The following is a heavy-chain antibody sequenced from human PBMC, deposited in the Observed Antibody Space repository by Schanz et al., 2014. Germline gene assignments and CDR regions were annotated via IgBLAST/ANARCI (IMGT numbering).Heavy chain of an antibody. CDR3: ARDRGYCSGGSCLTFDY. J-gene: IGHJ4*02. D-gene: IGHD2-15*01. CDR1: GFTFSSYA. CDR2: ISYDGSNK. Sequence: QVQLVESGGGLVKPGGSLRLSCAASGFTFSSYAMHWVRQAPGKGLEWVAVISYDGSNKYYADSVKGRFTISRDNSKNTLYLQTNTLRAEDTAVYYCARDRGYCSGGSCLTFDYWGQGTLVTVSS. V-gene: IGHV3-30-3*01.